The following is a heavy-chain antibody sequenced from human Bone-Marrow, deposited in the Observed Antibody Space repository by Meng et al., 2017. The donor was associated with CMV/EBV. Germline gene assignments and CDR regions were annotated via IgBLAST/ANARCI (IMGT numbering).Heavy chain of an antibody. CDR3: ARAPSTFGGVIVHPPDY. J-gene: IGHJ4*02. Sequence: VSVKVSCKASGYTFTGYYMHWVRQAPGQGLEWMGWINPNSGGTNYAQKFQGRVTMTRDTSISTAYMELSRLRSDDTAVYYCARAPSTFGGVIVHPPDYWGQGTLVTVSS. CDR1: GYTFTGYY. D-gene: IGHD3-16*02. V-gene: IGHV1-2*02. CDR2: INPNSGGT.